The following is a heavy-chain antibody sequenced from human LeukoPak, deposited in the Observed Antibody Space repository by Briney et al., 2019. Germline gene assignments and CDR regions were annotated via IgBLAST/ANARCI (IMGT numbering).Heavy chain of an antibody. CDR2: IYYSGTS. D-gene: IGHD3-16*01. J-gene: IGHJ4*02. V-gene: IGHV4-39*07. CDR3: TRGAGWLIDY. CDR1: GGSISSSSYY. Sequence: SETLSLTCTVSGGSISSSSYYWGWIRQPPGKGPEWIGSIYYSGTSTYNPSLKSRVTISADTSKNQFSLKLNSLTTANTAVYYCTRGAGWLIDYWGQGILVTVSS.